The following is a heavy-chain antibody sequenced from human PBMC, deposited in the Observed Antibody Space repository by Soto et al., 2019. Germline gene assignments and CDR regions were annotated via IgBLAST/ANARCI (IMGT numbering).Heavy chain of an antibody. D-gene: IGHD3-10*01. V-gene: IGHV1-18*01. Sequence: QVQLVQSGAEVKKPGASMKVSCKASGYTFTSYGISWVQQAPGQGLEWMGWISVSNGDTNYAQKLQGRVTMTTDTSTSAPYMELRSLRSDDTAVYYIARSWTGSGNPQGYYWGQGPLVTVSS. CDR2: ISVSNGDT. CDR3: ARSWTGSGNPQGYY. CDR1: GYTFTSYG. J-gene: IGHJ4*02.